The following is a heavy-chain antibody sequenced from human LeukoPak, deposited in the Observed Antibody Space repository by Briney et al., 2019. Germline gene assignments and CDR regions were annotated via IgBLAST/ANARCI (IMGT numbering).Heavy chain of an antibody. J-gene: IGHJ4*02. D-gene: IGHD5-12*01. Sequence: PGGSLRLSCAASGFTFSSYSMNWVRQAPGKGLEWVSYISYSSSTIYYADSVKGRFTISRDNAKNSLYLQMNSLRDEDTAVYYCARDEGDSGYSGYDSRPSFDYWGQGTLVTVSS. V-gene: IGHV3-48*02. CDR3: ARDEGDSGYSGYDSRPSFDY. CDR1: GFTFSSYS. CDR2: ISYSSSTI.